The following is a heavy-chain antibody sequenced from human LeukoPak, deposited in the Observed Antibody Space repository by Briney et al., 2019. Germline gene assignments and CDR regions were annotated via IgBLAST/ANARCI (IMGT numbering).Heavy chain of an antibody. Sequence: SETLSLICTVSGGSISSYYWSWIRQPPGKGLEWIGYIYYSGSTNYNPSLKSRVTISVDTSKNQFSLKLSSVTAADTAVYYCAIRAAAGTGAYDYWGQGTLVTVSS. CDR3: AIRAAAGTGAYDY. CDR2: IYYSGST. CDR1: GGSISSYY. V-gene: IGHV4-59*08. J-gene: IGHJ4*02. D-gene: IGHD6-13*01.